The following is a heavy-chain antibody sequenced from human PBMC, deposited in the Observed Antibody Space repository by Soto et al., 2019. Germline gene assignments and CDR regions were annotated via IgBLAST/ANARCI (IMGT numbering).Heavy chain of an antibody. D-gene: IGHD3-22*01. J-gene: IGHJ6*02. CDR2: IYWNDDK. CDR1: GFSLSTSGVG. V-gene: IGHV2-5*01. CDR3: ARAYDSSGYYFVGRPARTPYYYYGMDV. Sequence: SGPTLVNPTQTLTLTCPFSGFSLSTSGVGVGWIRQPPGKALEWLALIYWNDDKRYSPSLKSRLTITKDTSKNQVVLTMTNMDPVDTATYYCARAYDSSGYYFVGRPARTPYYYYGMDVWGQGTTVTVSS.